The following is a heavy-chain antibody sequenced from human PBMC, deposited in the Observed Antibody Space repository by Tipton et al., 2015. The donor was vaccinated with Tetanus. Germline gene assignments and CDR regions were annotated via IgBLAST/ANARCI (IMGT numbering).Heavy chain of an antibody. CDR1: RGPISSYY. CDR3: VRGRGLGAYSYGFEY. V-gene: IGHV4-4*07. D-gene: IGHD5-18*01. J-gene: IGHJ4*02. Sequence: TLSLTCTVSRGPISSYYWSWIRQPAGKGLEWIGHISNGNTDYSASLRSRVTLSVDTSKNQFSLEMRSVTAADTGVYYCVRGRGLGAYSYGFEYWGQGALVTVSS. CDR2: ISNGNT.